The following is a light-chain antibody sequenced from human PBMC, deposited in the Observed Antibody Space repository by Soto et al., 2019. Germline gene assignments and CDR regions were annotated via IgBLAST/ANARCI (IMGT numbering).Light chain of an antibody. J-gene: IGKJ4*02. V-gene: IGKV3-11*01. Sequence: EVVVTQSPETLSLSPGATATLSCRASPSVSSSLAWYQHKPGQAPRLVVYGANKRAPGIPARFSGSGSGTDFTLTISSLENDDFALYYCQPRNSWPPAFGRGTKVEVK. CDR3: QPRNSWPPA. CDR1: PSVSSS. CDR2: GAN.